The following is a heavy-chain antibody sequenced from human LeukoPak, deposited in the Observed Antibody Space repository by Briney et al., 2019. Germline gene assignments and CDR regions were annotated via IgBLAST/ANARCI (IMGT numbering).Heavy chain of an antibody. CDR1: GFTFSSYA. CDR3: AKDSSGWYVGYFDY. J-gene: IGHJ4*02. V-gene: IGHV3-23*01. D-gene: IGHD6-19*01. CDR2: ISGSGGGT. Sequence: GGSLRLSCAASGFTFSSYAMSWVRQAPGKGLEWVSAISGSGGGTYYADSVKGRFTISRDNSKNTLYLQMNSLRAEDTAVYYCAKDSSGWYVGYFDYWGQGTLVTVSS.